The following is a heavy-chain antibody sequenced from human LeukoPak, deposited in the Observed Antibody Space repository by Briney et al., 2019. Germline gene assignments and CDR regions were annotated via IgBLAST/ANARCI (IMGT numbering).Heavy chain of an antibody. J-gene: IGHJ4*02. CDR1: GGSMSSHY. D-gene: IGHD4-17*01. V-gene: IGHV4-59*11. Sequence: SETLSLTCTVSGGSMSSHYWSWIRQPPGKGLEWIGYVYYSGSTTYNPSLKSRVTISLDMSKNQFSLKLSSLTAADTAVYYCARDGDYHYFDYWGQGTLVTVSS. CDR3: ARDGDYHYFDY. CDR2: VYYSGST.